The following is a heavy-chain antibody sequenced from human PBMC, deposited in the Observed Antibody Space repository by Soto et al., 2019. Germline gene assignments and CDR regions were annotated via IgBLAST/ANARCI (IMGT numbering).Heavy chain of an antibody. J-gene: IGHJ4*02. CDR1: GYTFTDYA. CDR3: AKGSRMWTPDY. V-gene: IGHV1-3*01. CDR2: IAPGNGNT. D-gene: IGHD2-21*01. Sequence: ASVKVSCKAPGYTFTDYAIHWVRQAPGQSLEWMGWIAPGNGNTKSSQNFQDRVTITRDTSATTAYMELSSLRSEDTAVYYCAKGSRMWTPDYWGQGTLVTVSS.